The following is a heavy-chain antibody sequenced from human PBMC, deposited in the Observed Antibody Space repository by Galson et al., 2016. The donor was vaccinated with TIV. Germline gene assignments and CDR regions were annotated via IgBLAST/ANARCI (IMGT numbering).Heavy chain of an antibody. J-gene: IGHJ4*02. V-gene: IGHV1-46*01. Sequence: SVKVSCKASGYTLSTYYMHWLRQAPGQGLEWMGIIDPSVGSTTYSQKFQGRVTMTSDTSTSTVYMELTSLKSEDPAVYYCARRFYFDYWGQGTLVTVSS. CDR2: IDPSVGST. CDR3: ARRFYFDY. CDR1: GYTLSTYY.